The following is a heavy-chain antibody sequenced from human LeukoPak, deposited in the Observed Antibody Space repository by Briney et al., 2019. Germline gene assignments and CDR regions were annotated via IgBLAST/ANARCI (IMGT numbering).Heavy chain of an antibody. Sequence: PGGSLRLFCAASGFTFSSYAMSWVRQAPGKGLEWVSAISGSGGSTYYADSVKGRFTISRDNSKNTLYLQMNSLRAEDTAVYYCAKVPPNYYDSSGYYDYWGQGTLVTVSS. CDR2: ISGSGGST. CDR3: AKVPPNYYDSSGYYDY. J-gene: IGHJ4*02. V-gene: IGHV3-23*01. CDR1: GFTFSSYA. D-gene: IGHD3-22*01.